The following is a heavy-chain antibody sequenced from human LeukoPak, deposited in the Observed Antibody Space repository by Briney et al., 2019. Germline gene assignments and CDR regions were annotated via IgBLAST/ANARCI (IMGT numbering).Heavy chain of an antibody. D-gene: IGHD3-22*01. Sequence: SETLSLTCAVYGGSFSGYYWSWIRQPPGKGLEWIGEINHSGSTNYNPSLKSRVTISVDTSKNQFSLKLSSVTAADTAVYYCARKDYYDSSGYVYWGQGTLVTVSS. CDR3: ARKDYYDSSGYVY. CDR1: GGSFSGYY. CDR2: INHSGST. J-gene: IGHJ4*02. V-gene: IGHV4-34*01.